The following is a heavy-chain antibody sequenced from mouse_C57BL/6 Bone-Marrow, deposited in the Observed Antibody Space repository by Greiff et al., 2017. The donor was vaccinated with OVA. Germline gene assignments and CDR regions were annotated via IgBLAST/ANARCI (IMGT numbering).Heavy chain of an antibody. CDR2: ISSGGSYT. Sequence: EVQGVESGGDLVKPGGSLKLSCAASGFTFSSYGMSWVRQTPDKRLEWVATISSGGSYTYYPDSVKGRFTISRDNAKNTLYLQMSSLKSEDTAMYYCARRGANCDYGGKGTTLTVSS. V-gene: IGHV5-6*01. CDR3: ARRGANCDY. J-gene: IGHJ2*01. CDR1: GFTFSSYG.